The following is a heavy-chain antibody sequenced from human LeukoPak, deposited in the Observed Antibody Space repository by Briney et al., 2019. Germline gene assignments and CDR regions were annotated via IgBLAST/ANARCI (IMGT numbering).Heavy chain of an antibody. CDR1: GGTFSSYA. J-gene: IGHJ1*01. D-gene: IGHD3-10*01. CDR3: ARLRFGFNLALQH. Sequence: ASVKVSCKASGGTFSSYAISWVRQAPGQGLEWMGWISAYNGNTNYAQKLQGRVTMTTDTSTSTAYMELRSLRSDDTAVYYCARLRFGFNLALQHWGQGTLVTVSS. V-gene: IGHV1-18*01. CDR2: ISAYNGNT.